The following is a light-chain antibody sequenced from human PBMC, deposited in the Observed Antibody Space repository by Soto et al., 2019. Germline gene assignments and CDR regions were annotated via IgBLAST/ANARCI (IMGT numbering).Light chain of an antibody. CDR3: QQYGSSPRT. CDR2: DAP. V-gene: IGKV3-20*01. CDR1: ESLSSSH. J-gene: IGKJ1*01. Sequence: EIVLTQSPGTLSLSPGARAPLSWRARESLSSSHLAWYQQKPGQAPRLLIHDAPSRASGISDRFTGSGSGTDFTLTITTLEPEDFAVYYCQQYGSSPRTFGLGTKVDIK.